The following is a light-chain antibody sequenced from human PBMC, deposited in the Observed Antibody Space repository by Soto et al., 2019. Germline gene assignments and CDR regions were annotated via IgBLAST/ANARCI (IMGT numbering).Light chain of an antibody. J-gene: IGKJ3*01. V-gene: IGKV3-20*01. CDR2: GAS. CDR3: QQYGSSPFT. Sequence: EIVLTQSPDTLSLSPGQRATLSCRASQSVSSNYLAWYQQKPGQAPRLLIYGASSRATGIPDRFSGSGSGTDFTLTISRLEPEDFAVYYCQQYGSSPFTFGPGTKCIS. CDR1: QSVSSNY.